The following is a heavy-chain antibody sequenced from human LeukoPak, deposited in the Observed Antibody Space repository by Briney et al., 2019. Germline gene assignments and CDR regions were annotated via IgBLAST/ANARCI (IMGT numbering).Heavy chain of an antibody. Sequence: GGSLRLSCAASGFTFSSYSMNWVRQAPGKGLEWVSSISSSSSCIYYADSVEGRFTISRDNAKNALYLQMSSLRVEDTAVYYCAREGPWPVDYWGQGTLVTVSS. CDR2: ISSSSSCI. CDR1: GFTFSSYS. V-gene: IGHV3-21*01. CDR3: AREGPWPVDY. D-gene: IGHD6-19*01. J-gene: IGHJ4*02.